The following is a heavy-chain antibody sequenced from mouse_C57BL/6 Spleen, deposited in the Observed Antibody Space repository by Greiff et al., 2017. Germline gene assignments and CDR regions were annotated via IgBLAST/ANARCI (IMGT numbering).Heavy chain of an antibody. CDR2: ISSGGDYI. CDR3: TRAYGSSYAMDY. J-gene: IGHJ4*01. CDR1: GFTFSSYA. V-gene: IGHV5-9-1*02. Sequence: EVQVVESGEGLVKPGGSLKLSCAASGFTFSSYAMSWVRQTPEKRLEWVAYISSGGDYIYYADTVNGRFTISRDNARNTLYLQMSSLKSEDTAMYYCTRAYGSSYAMDYWGQGTSVTVSS. D-gene: IGHD1-1*01.